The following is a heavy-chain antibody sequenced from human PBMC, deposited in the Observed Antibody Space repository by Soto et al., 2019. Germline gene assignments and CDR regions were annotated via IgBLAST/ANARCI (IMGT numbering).Heavy chain of an antibody. V-gene: IGHV3-43*01. D-gene: IGHD3-9*01. Sequence: GGSLRLSCAASGFTFDDYTMHWVRQAPGKGLEWVSLISWDGGSTYYGDFVKGRFTISRDNRKNSLYLQMNSLRTEDTALYYCAKDTAPDYDILTGYSTDYGMDVWGQGTTVTVSS. CDR1: GFTFDDYT. CDR2: ISWDGGST. CDR3: AKDTAPDYDILTGYSTDYGMDV. J-gene: IGHJ6*02.